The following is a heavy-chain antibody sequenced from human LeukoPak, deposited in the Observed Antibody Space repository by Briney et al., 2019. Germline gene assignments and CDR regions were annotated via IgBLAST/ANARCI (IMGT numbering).Heavy chain of an antibody. CDR2: ISYDGSNK. J-gene: IGHJ5*02. CDR3: AKEGRYCGGDCYLADWFDP. CDR1: GFTFSSYG. Sequence: GRSLRLSCAASGFTFSSYGMHWVRQAPGKGLEWVAVISYDGSNKYYADSVKGRFTISRDNSKNTLYLQMNSLRAEDTAVYYCAKEGRYCGGDCYLADWFDPWGQGTLVTVSS. D-gene: IGHD2-21*02. V-gene: IGHV3-30*18.